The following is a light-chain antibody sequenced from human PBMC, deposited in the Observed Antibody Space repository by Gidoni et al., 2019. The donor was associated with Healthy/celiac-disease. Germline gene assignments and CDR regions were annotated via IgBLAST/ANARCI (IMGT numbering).Light chain of an antibody. J-gene: IGKJ2*01. V-gene: IGKV1-5*01. CDR2: DAS. Sequence: DIQMTQSPSTLSASVGDRVTITCRASHSISSWLAWYQQKPGKAPKLLIYDASSLESGVPSSFSGSGSGTEFTLTISSLQPDDFATYYCQQYNSYPYTFGQGTKLEIK. CDR1: HSISSW. CDR3: QQYNSYPYT.